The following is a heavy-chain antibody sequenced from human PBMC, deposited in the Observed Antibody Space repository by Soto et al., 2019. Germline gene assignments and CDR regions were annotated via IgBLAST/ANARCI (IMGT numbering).Heavy chain of an antibody. J-gene: IGHJ4*02. Sequence: EVQLVESGGGLVQPGGSLRLSCAASGFTVSSNYMSWVRQAPGKGLEWVSVIYSGGSTYYADSVKGRFNISRHNSKNTLYLQMNSLRAEDTAVYYCARALAVAGIFADYWGQGTLVTVSS. CDR3: ARALAVAGIFADY. V-gene: IGHV3-53*04. CDR2: IYSGGST. D-gene: IGHD6-19*01. CDR1: GFTVSSNY.